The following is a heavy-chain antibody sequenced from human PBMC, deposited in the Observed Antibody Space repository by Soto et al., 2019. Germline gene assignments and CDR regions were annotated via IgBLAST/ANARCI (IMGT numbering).Heavy chain of an antibody. V-gene: IGHV3-30*03. CDR3: ARDTSSGGSPLDY. J-gene: IGHJ4*02. Sequence: QVQLVESGGGVVQPGRSLRLSCAASGFTFNNYGMYWVRQAPGKGLEWVAFISYDGSNEYYADSVKGRFTISRDNSKNTLYLQMNSLRAEDTAVYYCARDTSSGGSPLDYWGQGSLVTVSS. D-gene: IGHD2-15*01. CDR2: ISYDGSNE. CDR1: GFTFNNYG.